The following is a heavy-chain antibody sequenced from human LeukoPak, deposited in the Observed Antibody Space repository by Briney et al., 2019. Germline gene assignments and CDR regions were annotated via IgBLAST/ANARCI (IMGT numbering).Heavy chain of an antibody. CDR3: ATQGVSSRGDWFDP. CDR1: GGSFSGYY. V-gene: IGHV4-34*01. J-gene: IGHJ5*02. CDR2: INHSGST. Sequence: SETLSLTCAVYGGSFSGYYWSWIRQPPGKGLEWIGEINHSGSTNYNPSLKSRVTISVDTSKNQFSLKLSSVTAADTAVYYCATQGVSSRGDWFDPWGQGILVTVSS. D-gene: IGHD3-16*02.